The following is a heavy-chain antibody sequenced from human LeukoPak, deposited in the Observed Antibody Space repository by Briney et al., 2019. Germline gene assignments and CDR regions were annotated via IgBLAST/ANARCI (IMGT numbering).Heavy chain of an antibody. Sequence: SETLSLTCTVSGGSISPYYWSWIRQPPGKGLEWIGYVYYSGSTDYNPSLKSRVTISVDTSKNQFSLKLSSVTAADTAVYYCARTATIGYYYYMDVWGKGTTVTVSS. J-gene: IGHJ6*03. V-gene: IGHV4-59*01. D-gene: IGHD5-24*01. CDR1: GGSISPYY. CDR2: VYYSGST. CDR3: ARTATIGYYYYMDV.